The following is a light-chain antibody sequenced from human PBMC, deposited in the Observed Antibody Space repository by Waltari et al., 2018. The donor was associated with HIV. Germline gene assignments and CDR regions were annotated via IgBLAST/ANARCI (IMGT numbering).Light chain of an antibody. CDR2: GAS. CDR3: QKYNSAPCT. Sequence: DIQMTQSPSPLSAFVGDRVPLSCRASQGIGIYFAWFQQKPGKVPKLLRSGASTLHAGVPSRISGSGSGTEFALTISSLQPEDVVSYYCQKYNSAPCTFGPGTKVDLK. V-gene: IGKV1-27*01. J-gene: IGKJ3*01. CDR1: QGIGIY.